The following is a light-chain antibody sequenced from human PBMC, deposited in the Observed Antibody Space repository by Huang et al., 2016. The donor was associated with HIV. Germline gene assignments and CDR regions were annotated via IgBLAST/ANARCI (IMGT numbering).Light chain of an antibody. Sequence: DIQMTQSPSSLSASVGDRVTITCQASQDISNYLNWYQQKPGKAPKLLIFDTSNLKTGVPSRFSVSGSGTDFTFTISSLQPEDIATYYCQQYDNLRRTFGPGTKVDIK. CDR2: DTS. CDR3: QQYDNLRRT. CDR1: QDISNY. J-gene: IGKJ3*01. V-gene: IGKV1-33*01.